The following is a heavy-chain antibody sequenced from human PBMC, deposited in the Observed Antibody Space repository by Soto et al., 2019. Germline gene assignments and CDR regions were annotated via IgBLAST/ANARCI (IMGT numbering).Heavy chain of an antibody. D-gene: IGHD5-18*01. J-gene: IGHJ4*02. CDR1: GFTFSSYA. CDR2: ISYDGSNK. CDR3: ARSGYSYGLFDY. V-gene: IGHV3-30-3*01. Sequence: QVQLVESGGGVVQPGRSLRLSCAASGFTFSSYAMHWVRQAPGKGLEWVAVISYDGSNKYYADSVKGRFTISRDNSNNTLYLQMNSLRAEDTAVYYCARSGYSYGLFDYWGQGTLVTVSS.